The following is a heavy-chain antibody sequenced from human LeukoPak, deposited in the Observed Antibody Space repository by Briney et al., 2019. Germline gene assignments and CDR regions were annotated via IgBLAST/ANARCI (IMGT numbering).Heavy chain of an antibody. J-gene: IGHJ4*02. CDR3: AGGVAYCSSTSCYSGY. V-gene: IGHV1-2*02. D-gene: IGHD2-2*02. CDR2: INPNSGGT. CDR1: GYTFTGYY. Sequence: ASVKVSCKASGYTFTGYYMHWVRQAPGQGLEWMGWINPNSGGTNYAQKFQGRVTMTRDTSISTAYMELSRLRSDDTAVYYCAGGVAYCSSTSCYSGYWGQGTLVTVSS.